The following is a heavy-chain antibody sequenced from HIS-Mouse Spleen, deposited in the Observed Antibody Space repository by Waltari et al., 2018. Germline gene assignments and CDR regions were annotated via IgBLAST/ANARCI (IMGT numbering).Heavy chain of an antibody. J-gene: IGHJ2*01. CDR1: GGSISSSSYY. CDR2: IYYSGST. Sequence: QLQLQESGPGLVKPSETLSLTCTVSGGSISSSSYYWGWIRQPPGKGLGWIGSIYYSGSTSYNPSLKRRVTISVDTSKNQFSLKLSSVTAADTAVYYCAREIPYSSSWYDWYFDLWGRGTLVTVSS. D-gene: IGHD6-13*01. V-gene: IGHV4-39*07. CDR3: AREIPYSSSWYDWYFDL.